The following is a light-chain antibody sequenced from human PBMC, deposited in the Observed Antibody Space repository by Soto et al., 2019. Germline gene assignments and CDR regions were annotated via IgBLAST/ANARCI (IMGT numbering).Light chain of an antibody. Sequence: IQVAQSPSSLSAYKSDRITSTYRASQAIRSSLGWYQQKPGKVPKLLIYDASTLHSGVPSRFSGSGSGTEFTLTISSLQPEDFATYYCLRDNTYLWTFGQGTRVDI. CDR1: QAIRSS. J-gene: IGKJ1*01. V-gene: IGKV1-17*01. CDR2: DAS. CDR3: LRDNTYLWT.